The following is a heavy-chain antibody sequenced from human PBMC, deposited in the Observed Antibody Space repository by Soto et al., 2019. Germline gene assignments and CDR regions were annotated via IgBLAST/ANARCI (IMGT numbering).Heavy chain of an antibody. CDR1: GGTFSSYA. V-gene: IGHV1-69*12. CDR3: ARFGPYYDILTGYANWFDP. J-gene: IGHJ5*02. CDR2: IIPIFGTA. Sequence: QVQLVQSGAEVKKPGSSVKVSCKASGGTFSSYAISWVRQAPGQGLEWMGGIIPIFGTANYAQKFQGRVTITADESTSPAYMELSSLRSEDTAVYYCARFGPYYDILTGYANWFDPWGQGTLVTVSS. D-gene: IGHD3-9*01.